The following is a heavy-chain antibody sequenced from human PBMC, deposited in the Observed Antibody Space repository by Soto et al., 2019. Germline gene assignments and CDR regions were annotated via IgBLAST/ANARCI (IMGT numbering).Heavy chain of an antibody. CDR2: IYHSEST. CDR1: GGAISSSTW. J-gene: IGHJ4*02. D-gene: IGHD2-15*01. CDR3: ARNSNGWQLAR. V-gene: IGHV4-4*02. Sequence: ASETLSLTCAVSGGAISSSTWWSWVRQPPGKGLEWIGEIYHSESTNYNPSLKSRVTISVDKSGNQFSLRLSSVTAADTAVYYCARNSNGWQLARWGQGTLVTVSS.